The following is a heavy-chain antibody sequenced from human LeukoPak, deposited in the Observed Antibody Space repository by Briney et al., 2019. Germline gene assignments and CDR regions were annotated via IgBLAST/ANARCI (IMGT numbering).Heavy chain of an antibody. Sequence: GGSLRLSCAASGFTFDDYTMHWVRQLPGKGLEWVSLITWDGGYTDYTDSVKGRFTISRDNSKNSLYLQMNSLRAVDTALYFCVKDLNYLDSSGFFDYWGQGTLVTVSS. D-gene: IGHD3-22*01. CDR3: VKDLNYLDSSGFFDY. J-gene: IGHJ4*02. V-gene: IGHV3-43*01. CDR2: ITWDGGYT. CDR1: GFTFDDYT.